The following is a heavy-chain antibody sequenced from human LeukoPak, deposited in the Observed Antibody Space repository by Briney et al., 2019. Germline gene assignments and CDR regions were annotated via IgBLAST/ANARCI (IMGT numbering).Heavy chain of an antibody. CDR1: GASIRSSSYY. CDR3: ARHYYGSGSYSTFDQ. V-gene: IGHV4-39*01. J-gene: IGHJ4*02. CDR2: INHGGNT. D-gene: IGHD3-10*01. Sequence: SETLSLTCSFSGASIRSSSYYWGWIRAPPGKGLEWIGSINHGGNTFYNPSLESRVTVSVATPKNQFSLKLNSVTAADTAVYYCARHYYGSGSYSTFDQWGQGTLVTVSS.